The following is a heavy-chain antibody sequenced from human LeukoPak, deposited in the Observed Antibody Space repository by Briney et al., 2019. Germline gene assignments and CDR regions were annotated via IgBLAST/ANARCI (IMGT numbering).Heavy chain of an antibody. CDR2: INPNSGGA. CDR1: GYTFTGYY. Sequence: ASVKVSCKASGYTFTGYYMHWVRQAPGQGLEWMGWINPNSGGANYAQKFQGRVTMTRDTSISTAYMELCRLRSDDTAVYYCARDAVRSLRFLALWGQGTLVTVSS. V-gene: IGHV1-2*02. CDR3: ARDAVRSLRFLAL. J-gene: IGHJ4*02. D-gene: IGHD3-3*01.